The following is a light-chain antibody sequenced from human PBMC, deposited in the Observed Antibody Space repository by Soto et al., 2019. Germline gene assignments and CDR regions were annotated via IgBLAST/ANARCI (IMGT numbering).Light chain of an antibody. CDR2: DAS. V-gene: IGKV1-33*01. Sequence: DIQMTQSPPSLSASVGDRVIITCQASQDISNYLNWYQQKLGKAPKLLIYDASNLETGVSSRFSGSGSGTDFTLTISSLQPEDSATYYCQHFDSLPLSFGPGTKVQIK. CDR3: QHFDSLPLS. J-gene: IGKJ3*01. CDR1: QDISNY.